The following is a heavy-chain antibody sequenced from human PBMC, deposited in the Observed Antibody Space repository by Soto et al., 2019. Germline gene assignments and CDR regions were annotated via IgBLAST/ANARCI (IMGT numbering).Heavy chain of an antibody. D-gene: IGHD7-27*01. CDR1: GXXXXXXX. V-gene: IGHV3-23*01. CDR2: FVCFDGDSDGVP. J-gene: IGHJ3*01. CDR3: VKRGRNWGAFDF. Sequence: LVQPGGSLRLXXVASGXXXXXXXMSWVRQAXXKGLGWVSPFVCFDGDSDGVPWYEDSVKGRFTISRDSSANTLFLHMDNLRAEDSALYYCVKRGRNWGAFDFWGQGTTVVVSS.